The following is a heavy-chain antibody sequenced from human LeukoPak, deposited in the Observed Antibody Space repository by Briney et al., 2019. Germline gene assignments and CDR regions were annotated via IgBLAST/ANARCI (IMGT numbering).Heavy chain of an antibody. CDR3: AREASLYCSSTSCPVAADAFDI. CDR2: ISYDGSNK. CDR1: GFTFSSYA. V-gene: IGHV3-30-3*01. D-gene: IGHD2-2*01. Sequence: GRSLRLSCAASGFTFSSYAMHWVRQAPGKGLEWVAVISYDGSNKYYADSVKGRFTISRDNSKNTLYLQMNSLRAEDTAVYYCAREASLYCSSTSCPVAADAFDIWGQGTMVTVSS. J-gene: IGHJ3*02.